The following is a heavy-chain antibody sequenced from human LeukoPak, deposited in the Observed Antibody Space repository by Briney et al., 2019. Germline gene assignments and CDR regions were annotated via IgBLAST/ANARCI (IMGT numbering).Heavy chain of an antibody. J-gene: IGHJ4*02. Sequence: SVTVSCTACGGTFSSYAISWVRQAPGQGLEWMGGIIPIFGTANYAQKFQGRVTITADKSTSTAYMELSSLRSEDTAVYYCARSYTSTSRPFDYWGQGTLVTVSS. CDR1: GGTFSSYA. D-gene: IGHD2-2*01. CDR2: IIPIFGTA. V-gene: IGHV1-69*06. CDR3: ARSYTSTSRPFDY.